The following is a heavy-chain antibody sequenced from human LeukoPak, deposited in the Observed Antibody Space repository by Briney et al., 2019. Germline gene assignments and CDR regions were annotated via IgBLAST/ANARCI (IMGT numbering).Heavy chain of an antibody. D-gene: IGHD1-7*01. CDR2: IIPIFGTA. CDR1: GGTFSSYA. V-gene: IGHV1-69*13. Sequence: SVKVSCKASGGTFSSYAISWVRQAPGQGLEWMGGIIPIFGTANYAQKFQGRVTITADESTSTAYMELSSLRSEDTAVYYCARVQVTGTTEEYYYVDVWGKGTTVTVSS. J-gene: IGHJ6*03. CDR3: ARVQVTGTTEEYYYVDV.